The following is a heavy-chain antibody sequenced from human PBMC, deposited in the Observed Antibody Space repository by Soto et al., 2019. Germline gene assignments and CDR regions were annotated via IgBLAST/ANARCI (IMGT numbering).Heavy chain of an antibody. D-gene: IGHD3-3*01. V-gene: IGHV4-34*01. J-gene: IGHJ4*02. Sequence: QVRLQQWGAGRLKSSETLSLTCGVYDGSFSGYFWTWIRQPPGRGLEWIGDINHSGNKNYNPSLQGRFFISVEASKRQFSLKLMSVTAADTALYYCARICRWSVFFCWDPRGFDHWSQGTLVTVSS. CDR2: INHSGNK. CDR1: DGSFSGYF. CDR3: ARICRWSVFFCWDPRGFDH.